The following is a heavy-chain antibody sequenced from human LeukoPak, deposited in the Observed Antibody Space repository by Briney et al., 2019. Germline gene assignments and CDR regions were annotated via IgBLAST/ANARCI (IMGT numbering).Heavy chain of an antibody. CDR3: ASLGYCSSTSCYLGGIDY. CDR2: IYHSGST. V-gene: IGHV4-38-2*02. D-gene: IGHD2-2*01. CDR1: GYSISSGYY. J-gene: IGHJ4*02. Sequence: SETLSLTCTVSGYSISSGYYWGWIRPPPGEGLEWIGSIYHSGSTYYNPSLKSRVTISVDTSKNQFSLKLSSVTAADTAVYYCASLGYCSSTSCYLGGIDYWGQGTLVTVSS.